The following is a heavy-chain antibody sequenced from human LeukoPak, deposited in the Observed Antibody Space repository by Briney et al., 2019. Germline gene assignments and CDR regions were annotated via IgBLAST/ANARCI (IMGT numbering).Heavy chain of an antibody. V-gene: IGHV4-59*12. D-gene: IGHD2-21*02. CDR3: ARDVVLTASPDAFDI. CDR1: GGSISSYY. Sequence: SETLSLTCTVSGGSISSYYWSWIRQPPGKGLEWIGNIYDRGSTKYNPSLKSRVTISVDTSKNQFSLRLTSVTAADTAVYYCARDVVLTASPDAFDIWGQGTMVSVSS. CDR2: IYDRGST. J-gene: IGHJ3*02.